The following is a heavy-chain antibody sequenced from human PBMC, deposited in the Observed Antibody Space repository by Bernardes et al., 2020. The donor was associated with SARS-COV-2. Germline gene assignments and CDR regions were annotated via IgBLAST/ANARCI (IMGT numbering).Heavy chain of an antibody. CDR1: GFTFSSYW. CDR3: ARDSFVVFSGDGSGYYSYYYYGMDV. CDR2: IKQDGSEK. J-gene: IGHJ6*02. D-gene: IGHD3-22*01. V-gene: IGHV3-7*01. Sequence: GGSLRLSCAASGFTFSSYWMSWVRQAPGKGLEWVANIKQDGSEKYYVDSVKGRFTISRDNAKNSLYLQMNSLRAEDTAVYYCARDSFVVFSGDGSGYYSYYYYGMDVWGQGTTVTVSS.